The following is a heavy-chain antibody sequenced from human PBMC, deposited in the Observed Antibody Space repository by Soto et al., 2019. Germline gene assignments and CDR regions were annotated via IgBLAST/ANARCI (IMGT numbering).Heavy chain of an antibody. J-gene: IGHJ4*02. CDR2: IWYDGSNK. V-gene: IGHV3-33*01. Sequence: QVQLVESGGGVVQPGRSLRLSCAASGFTFSSYGMHWVRQAPGKGLEWVAVIWYDGSNKYYADSVKGRFTISRDNSKNTLYLQMNSRRAEDTAVYYCARDGYCSGGSCYSGPVFDYWGQGTLVTVSS. CDR3: ARDGYCSGGSCYSGPVFDY. D-gene: IGHD2-15*01. CDR1: GFTFSSYG.